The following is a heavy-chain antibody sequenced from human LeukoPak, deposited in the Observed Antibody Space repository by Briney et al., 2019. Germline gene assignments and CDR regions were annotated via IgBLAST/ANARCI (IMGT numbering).Heavy chain of an antibody. CDR2: VYYSGST. CDR1: GDSISSSSYY. Sequence: SETLSLTCTVSGDSISSSSYYWVWIRQSPGKGPEWIGSVYYSGSTYYNPSLKSRVTMSVDTSKNRFSLKLNSVTAADTAVFYCARQTWIQLWFFDYWGQGTLVTVSS. CDR3: ARQTWIQLWFFDY. J-gene: IGHJ4*02. V-gene: IGHV4-39*01. D-gene: IGHD5-18*01.